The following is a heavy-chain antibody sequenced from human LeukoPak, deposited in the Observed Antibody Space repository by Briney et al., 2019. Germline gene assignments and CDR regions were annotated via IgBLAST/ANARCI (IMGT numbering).Heavy chain of an antibody. J-gene: IGHJ4*01. Sequence: GGSLRLSCAASGFTFSSYSMNWVRQAPGKGLEWVSYISSSSSTIYYADSVKGRFTISRDNAKNTLYLQMNSLRAEDTAVYYCARGRAGNYYNHNDYWGQGTLVTVSS. V-gene: IGHV3-48*04. CDR2: ISSSSSTI. CDR3: ARGRAGNYYNHNDY. D-gene: IGHD3-10*01. CDR1: GFTFSSYS.